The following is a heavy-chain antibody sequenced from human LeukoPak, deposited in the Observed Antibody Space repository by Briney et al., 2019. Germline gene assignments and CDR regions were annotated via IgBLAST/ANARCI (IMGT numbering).Heavy chain of an antibody. J-gene: IGHJ5*02. D-gene: IGHD3-10*01. Sequence: GSLRLSCSASGFTFSTSAMHWVRQAPGKGLEYVSAISSNGGSTYYADSVKGRFTISRDNSKNTLHLQMSSLRAEDTAVYYCVGVRWFGGSNWFDPWGQGTLVTVSS. CDR3: VGVRWFGGSNWFDP. V-gene: IGHV3-64D*09. CDR1: GFTFSTSA. CDR2: ISSNGGST.